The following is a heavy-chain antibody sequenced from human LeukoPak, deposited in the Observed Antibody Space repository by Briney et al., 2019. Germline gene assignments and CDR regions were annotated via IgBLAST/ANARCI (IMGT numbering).Heavy chain of an antibody. CDR2: IYTSRST. V-gene: IGHV4-4*07. Sequence: ETLSLTCTVSGGSFSSYYWSWIRQPAGKGLEWIGRIYTSRSTNYNSSLKSRVTMSVDTSKNQVSLKLSSVTAADTAVYYCATGDGYNSFDYWGQGTLVSVSS. D-gene: IGHD5-24*01. CDR3: ATGDGYNSFDY. CDR1: GGSFSSYY. J-gene: IGHJ4*02.